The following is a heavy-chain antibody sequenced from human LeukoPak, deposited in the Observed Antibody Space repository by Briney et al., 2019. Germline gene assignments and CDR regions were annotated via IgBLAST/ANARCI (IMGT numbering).Heavy chain of an antibody. CDR2: ISGYQGST. CDR1: GCTFTNYG. J-gene: IGHJ4*02. CDR3: ARSDLSTITAGPFNY. D-gene: IGHD5-24*01. Sequence: ASVKASCKASGCTFTNYGITWVRQSPGQGLECMGWISGYQGSTKYAQNFQGRVTMTIDTSRSTAYMDLRSLRSDDTARYFCARSDLSTITAGPFNYWAQGTLDAVSS. V-gene: IGHV1-18*01.